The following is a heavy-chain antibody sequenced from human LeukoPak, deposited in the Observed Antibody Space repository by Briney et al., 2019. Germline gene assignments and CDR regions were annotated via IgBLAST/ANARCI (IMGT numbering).Heavy chain of an antibody. CDR3: VRGASSAAD. CDR2: ISGSSSDI. J-gene: IGHJ4*02. CDR1: GFTFSDTY. Sequence: GSLRPSCAASGFTFSDTYMSWIRQPPGKGLEWVSYISGSSSDIKYADSVKGRFTVSRDNAKNTLYVQMNSLRVEDSAVYYCVRGASSAADWGQGTLVTVSS. V-gene: IGHV3-11*06.